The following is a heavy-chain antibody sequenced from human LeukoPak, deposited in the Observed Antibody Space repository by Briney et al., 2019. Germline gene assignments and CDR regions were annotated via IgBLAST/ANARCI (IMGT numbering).Heavy chain of an antibody. D-gene: IGHD3-9*01. CDR3: TRDPGYDILTGYYRPFDY. CDR2: IRSKAYGGTT. J-gene: IGHJ4*02. CDR1: GFTFGDYA. Sequence: PGRSRRLSSTAAGFTFGDYAMSWVRQAPGKGLGWVGFIRSKAYGGTTEYAASVKGRFTISRDDSKSIAYLQMNSLKTEDTAVYYCTRDPGYDILTGYYRPFDYWGQGTLVTVP. V-gene: IGHV3-49*04.